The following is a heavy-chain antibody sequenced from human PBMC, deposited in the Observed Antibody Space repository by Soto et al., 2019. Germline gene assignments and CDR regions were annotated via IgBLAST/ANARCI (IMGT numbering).Heavy chain of an antibody. D-gene: IGHD3-16*01. CDR1: GFTFSNYA. CDR3: AAGGVTSVAQFDY. Sequence: EVQLVESGGGLVQPGGSLRLSCAASGFTFSNYAMHWVRQPTGKGLEWVSGIGAAGDTYYLGSVKGRFTISRENAKNSLYLQMNSLRAGDTAVYYCAAGGVTSVAQFDYWGQGTLVTVSS. V-gene: IGHV3-13*01. CDR2: IGAAGDT. J-gene: IGHJ4*02.